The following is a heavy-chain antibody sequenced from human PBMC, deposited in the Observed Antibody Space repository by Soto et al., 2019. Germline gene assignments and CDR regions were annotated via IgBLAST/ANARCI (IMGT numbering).Heavy chain of an antibody. CDR1: GLTFGSYA. J-gene: IGHJ5*02. CDR3: AKDPLWGQWLEYGYLDQ. CDR2: ISNTGLTT. D-gene: IGHD6-19*01. V-gene: IGHV3-23*01. Sequence: EVQLLESGGGLVQPGGSLRLSCAASGLTFGSYAMSWVRQAPGRGLEWVAVISNTGLTTHYADSVKGRFTISRDNSKRTLYLQMNSLRVDETAVYFCAKDPLWGQWLEYGYLDQWGQGNLVTVSS.